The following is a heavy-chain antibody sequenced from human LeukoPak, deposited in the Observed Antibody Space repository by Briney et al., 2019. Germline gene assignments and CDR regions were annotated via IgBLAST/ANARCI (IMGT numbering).Heavy chain of an antibody. J-gene: IGHJ4*02. Sequence: GGSLRLSCAASGFTFSSYSMNWVRQAPGRGLEWVSSISTISNYIYYADSLKGRFTISRDNSKTTLYLQMNSLRAEDTALYYCAKSPTAYDYYDYWGQGTLVTVSS. CDR3: AKSPTAYDYYDY. D-gene: IGHD5-12*01. V-gene: IGHV3-21*04. CDR2: ISTISNYI. CDR1: GFTFSSYS.